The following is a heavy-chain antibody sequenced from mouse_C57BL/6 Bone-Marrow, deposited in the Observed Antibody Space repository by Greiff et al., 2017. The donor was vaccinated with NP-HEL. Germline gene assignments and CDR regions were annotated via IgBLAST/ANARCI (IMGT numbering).Heavy chain of an antibody. CDR2: ISSGSSTI. V-gene: IGHV5-17*01. J-gene: IGHJ4*01. Sequence: EVQLVESGGGLVKPGASLKLSCAASGFTFSDYGMHWVRQAPEKGLEWVAYISSGSSTIYYEETVKGRATISGDNATNTLFLQMTSLRSEDTAMYYCAKEGNWAVNYYAMDYWGQGTSVTVSS. CDR3: AKEGNWAVNYYAMDY. D-gene: IGHD4-1*01. CDR1: GFTFSDYG.